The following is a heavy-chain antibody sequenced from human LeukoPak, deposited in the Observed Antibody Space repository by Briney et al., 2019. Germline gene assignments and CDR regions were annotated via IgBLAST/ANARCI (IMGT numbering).Heavy chain of an antibody. CDR3: ATGGAGSRSGYYCFDY. Sequence: GASVKVSCKASGYTFTSHYMHWVRRAPGQGLEWMGIINPSGGSTSYAQKLQGRVTMTRDTSTSTVYMELSSLRSEDTAVYYCATGGAGSRSGYYCFDYWGQGTLVTVSS. CDR2: INPSGGST. CDR1: GYTFTSHY. V-gene: IGHV1-46*01. D-gene: IGHD3-22*01. J-gene: IGHJ4*02.